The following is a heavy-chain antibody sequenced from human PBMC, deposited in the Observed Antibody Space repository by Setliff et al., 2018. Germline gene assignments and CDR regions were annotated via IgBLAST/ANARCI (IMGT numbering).Heavy chain of an antibody. Sequence: SETLSLTCTVSGGSISSHYWSWIRQPPGKGLEWIGYIYYSGSTNYNPSLKSRVNISVDTSKNQFSLKLSSVTPADTAVYYCARDWVDYGAGGYWGQGTLVTVSS. D-gene: IGHD4-17*01. CDR2: IYYSGST. CDR3: ARDWVDYGAGGY. CDR1: GGSISSHY. V-gene: IGHV4-59*11. J-gene: IGHJ4*02.